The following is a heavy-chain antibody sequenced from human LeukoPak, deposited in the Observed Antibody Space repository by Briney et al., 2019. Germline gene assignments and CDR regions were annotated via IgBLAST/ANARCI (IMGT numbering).Heavy chain of an antibody. J-gene: IGHJ4*02. CDR1: GFTFSSYW. CDR2: INSDGSST. Sequence: GGSLRLSCAASGFTFSSYWMHWVRQAPGKGLVWVSRINSDGSSTSYADSVKGRFTISRDNAKNTLYLQMNSLRAEDTAVYYCARGIPLSPAGYWGQGTLVTVSS. V-gene: IGHV3-74*01. CDR3: ARGIPLSPAGY. D-gene: IGHD2-2*01.